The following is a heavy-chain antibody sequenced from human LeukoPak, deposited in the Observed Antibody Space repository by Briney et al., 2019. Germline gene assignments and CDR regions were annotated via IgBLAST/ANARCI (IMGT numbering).Heavy chain of an antibody. CDR3: ARYPSSGWWHFDY. CDR2: ISSSGSTI. Sequence: VGFLRLSCAGSGFNFSSYEINWVPQASGKGQGRVFYISSSGSTIYYADSVKGRFTISRDNAKNSLYLQMNSLRAEDTAVYYCARYPSSGWWHFDYWRQGTLVTVSS. CDR1: GFNFSSYE. D-gene: IGHD6-19*01. J-gene: IGHJ4*02. V-gene: IGHV3-48*03.